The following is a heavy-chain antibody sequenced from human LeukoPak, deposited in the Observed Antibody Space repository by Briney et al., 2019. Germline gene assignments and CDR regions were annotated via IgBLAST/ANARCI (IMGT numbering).Heavy chain of an antibody. J-gene: IGHJ6*03. CDR1: GGTFSSYA. D-gene: IGHD1-1*01. V-gene: IGHV1-69*01. CDR3: ARGEDDATSYYYMDV. Sequence: SVKVSCKASGGTFSSYAISWVRQAPGQGLEWMGGIIPIFGTANYAQKFQGRVTITADESTSTAYMELSSLKSEDTAVYYCARGEDDATSYYYMDVWGKGTTVTVSS. CDR2: IIPIFGTA.